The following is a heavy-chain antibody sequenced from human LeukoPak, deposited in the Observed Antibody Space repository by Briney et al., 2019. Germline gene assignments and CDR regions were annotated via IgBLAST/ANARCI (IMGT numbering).Heavy chain of an antibody. D-gene: IGHD6-19*01. Sequence: SETLSLTCNVSGGSMNTFYWSWIRQPTGEGLECVGYVSDSGSTNFNRSLKSRVTMSIDPSHNQFYLRLSSATAAATAVYYCARGLIHDSLEPWFGPWGQGTLVTVSS. J-gene: IGHJ5*02. CDR1: GGSMNTFY. CDR3: ARGLIHDSLEPWFGP. V-gene: IGHV4-59*01. CDR2: VSDSGST.